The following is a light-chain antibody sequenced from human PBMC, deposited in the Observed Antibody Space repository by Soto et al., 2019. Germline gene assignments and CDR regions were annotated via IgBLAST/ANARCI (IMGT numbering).Light chain of an antibody. CDR2: DAS. Sequence: EIVLTQSPATLSLSPGERATLSCRASQSVSTYLAWYQQKPGQAPRLLIYDASKRATGIPARFSGSGSGTDFTLPIGSLEPEGFAVYYCQQRSNWPWTFGQGTKVEI. CDR1: QSVSTY. J-gene: IGKJ1*01. V-gene: IGKV3-11*01. CDR3: QQRSNWPWT.